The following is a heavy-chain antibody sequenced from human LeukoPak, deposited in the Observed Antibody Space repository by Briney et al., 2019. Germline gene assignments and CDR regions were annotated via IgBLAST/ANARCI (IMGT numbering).Heavy chain of an antibody. CDR1: GGSIRSHY. D-gene: IGHD4-17*01. CDR3: ARQGMTTATFDY. J-gene: IGHJ4*02. V-gene: IGHV4-59*08. CDR2: IYHSGST. Sequence: SQTLSLICTVSGGSIRSHYWSWIRQPPGKGLEWIGCIYHSGSTNYNPSLKSRVTISVDTSKNEFSLKLSSVTAADTAVYYCARQGMTTATFDYWGQGTLVTVSS.